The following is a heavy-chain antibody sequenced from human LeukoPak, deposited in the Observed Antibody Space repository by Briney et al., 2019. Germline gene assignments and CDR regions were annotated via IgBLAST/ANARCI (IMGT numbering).Heavy chain of an antibody. CDR3: ARGIGSTVFFDH. J-gene: IGHJ4*02. CDR1: GFTFSNYV. Sequence: GGSLRLSCAASGFTFSNYVMSWVRQAPGKGLEWVSVMYSGGNTYYADSVKGRFTISRDKSKNTLYLQMNSLRAEDTAVYYCARGIGSTVFFDHWGQGTLVTVSS. D-gene: IGHD4-11*01. CDR2: MYSGGNT. V-gene: IGHV3-53*01.